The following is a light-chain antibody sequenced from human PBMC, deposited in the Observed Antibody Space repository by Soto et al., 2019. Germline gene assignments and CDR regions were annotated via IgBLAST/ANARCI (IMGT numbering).Light chain of an antibody. Sequence: QSALPQPASVSGSPGQSITISCTGTSSDVGSYNLVSWFQQHPGKAPKLFISEVNRRPSGVSDRLSGSKSANTASLTISGLQAEDEADYYCFSYAGAGTFVFGTGTKLTVL. CDR3: FSYAGAGTFV. V-gene: IGLV2-23*02. CDR1: SSDVGSYNL. J-gene: IGLJ1*01. CDR2: EVN.